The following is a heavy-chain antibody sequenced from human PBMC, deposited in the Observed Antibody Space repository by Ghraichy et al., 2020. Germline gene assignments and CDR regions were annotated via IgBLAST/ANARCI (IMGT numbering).Heavy chain of an antibody. Sequence: GGSLRLSCAASGFTFSSYAMSWVRQAPGKGLEWVSAISGSGGSTYYADSVKGRFTISRDNSKNTLYLQMNSLRAEDTAVYYCAKGRHGLVTATLDYWGQGTLVTVSS. CDR3: AKGRHGLVTATLDY. V-gene: IGHV3-23*01. CDR1: GFTFSSYA. J-gene: IGHJ4*02. D-gene: IGHD2-21*02. CDR2: ISGSGGST.